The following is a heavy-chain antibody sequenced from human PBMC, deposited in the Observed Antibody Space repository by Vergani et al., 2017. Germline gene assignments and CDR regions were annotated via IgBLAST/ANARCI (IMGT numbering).Heavy chain of an antibody. CDR2: IYYSGST. D-gene: IGHD5-12*01. V-gene: IGHV4-39*01. Sequence: QLQLQESGPGLVKPSETLSLTCTVSGGSISSSSYNWGWIRQPPGKGLEWIGSIYYSGSTYYNPSLKSRVTISVDTSKNQFSLKLSPVTAADTAVYYCARLSVGATGVVIDYWGQGTLVTVSS. CDR3: ARLSVGATGVVIDY. J-gene: IGHJ4*02. CDR1: GGSISSSSYN.